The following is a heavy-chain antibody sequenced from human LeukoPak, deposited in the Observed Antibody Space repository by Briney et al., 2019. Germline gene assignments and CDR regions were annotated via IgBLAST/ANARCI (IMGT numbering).Heavy chain of an antibody. CDR3: ARDSGSYPNWFDP. D-gene: IGHD1-26*01. J-gene: IGHJ5*02. CDR2: IYSGGST. CDR1: GFTVSSNY. Sequence: PGGSLRLSCAASGFTVSSNYMSWVRQAPGKGLDWVSVIYSGGSTYYADSVKGRFTISRDNSKNTLYLQMNSLRAEDTAVYYCARDSGSYPNWFDPWGQGTLVTVSS. V-gene: IGHV3-66*01.